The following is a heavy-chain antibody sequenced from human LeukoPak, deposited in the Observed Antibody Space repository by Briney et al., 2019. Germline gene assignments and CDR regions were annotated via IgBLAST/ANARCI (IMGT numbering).Heavy chain of an antibody. CDR3: AREFGYYYVDV. V-gene: IGHV3-64*01. CDR2: ISSNGGST. D-gene: IGHD3-10*01. Sequence: GGSLRLSCAASGFTFSSYAMHWVRQAPGKGLEYVSAISSNGGSTYYANSVKGRFTISRDNSKNTLYLQMGSLRAEDMAVYYCAREFGYYYVDVWGKGTTVTVSS. CDR1: GFTFSSYA. J-gene: IGHJ6*03.